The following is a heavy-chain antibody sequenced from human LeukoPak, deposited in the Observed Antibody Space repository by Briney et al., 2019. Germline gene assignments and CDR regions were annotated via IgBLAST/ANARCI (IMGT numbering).Heavy chain of an antibody. D-gene: IGHD1-26*01. CDR2: IGAYNGNT. Sequence: AAVNVSCTSSGYTFTIYGISLVRQAPGQGLEWMGWIGAYNGNTNYAQKLQGRVTMTTDTSTSTAYMELRSLRSDDTAVYYCARGWVGGAFDIWGQGTMVTVSS. V-gene: IGHV1-18*01. CDR1: GYTFTIYG. CDR3: ARGWVGGAFDI. J-gene: IGHJ3*02.